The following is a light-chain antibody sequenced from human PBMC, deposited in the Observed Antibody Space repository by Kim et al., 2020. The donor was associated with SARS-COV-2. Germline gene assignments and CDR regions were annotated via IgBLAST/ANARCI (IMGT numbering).Light chain of an antibody. CDR1: QSVSSSY. J-gene: IGKJ4*01. V-gene: IGKV3-20*01. Sequence: EIVLTQSPGTLSLSPGERATLSCRASQSVSSSYLAWYQQKPGQAPRLLIYGASSRATGIPDRFSGSGSGTDFTLTISRLEPEDFAVYYCQQYGSSPLTFTRGTKLEI. CDR2: GAS. CDR3: QQYGSSPLT.